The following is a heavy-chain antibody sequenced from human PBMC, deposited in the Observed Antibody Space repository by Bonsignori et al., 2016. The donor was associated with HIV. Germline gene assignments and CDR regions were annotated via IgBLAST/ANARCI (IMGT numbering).Heavy chain of an antibody. J-gene: IGHJ1*01. V-gene: IGHV1-46*01. Sequence: WVRQAPGQGLEWMGIINPGGGSTSYAQKFQGRVTMTGDTSTGTVYMELSSLTSEDTAVYYCARRDGRTAGTGYLQHWGQGTLGTVSS. D-gene: IGHD6-13*01. CDR2: INPGGGST. CDR3: ARRDGRTAGTGYLQH.